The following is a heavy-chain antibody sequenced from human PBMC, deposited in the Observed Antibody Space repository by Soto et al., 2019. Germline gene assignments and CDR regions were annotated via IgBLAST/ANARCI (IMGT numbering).Heavy chain of an antibody. V-gene: IGHV3-21*01. CDR3: EREDSIIITAVSDF. J-gene: IGHJ4*02. Sequence: PVGSLRLSFTVSGFALNNYGINWVRQAPGKGLEWVSSISKSDYTYYSDSVKGRFTISRDNAKNSVSLQMNTLRVEDTAVYYCEREDSIIITAVSDFWGQGTLVTVSS. D-gene: IGHD3-22*01. CDR2: ISKSDYT. CDR1: GFALNNYG.